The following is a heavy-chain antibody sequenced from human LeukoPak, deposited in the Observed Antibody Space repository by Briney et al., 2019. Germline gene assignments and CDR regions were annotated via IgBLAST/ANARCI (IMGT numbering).Heavy chain of an antibody. V-gene: IGHV4-4*07. J-gene: IGHJ4*02. D-gene: IGHD6-19*01. CDR2: IYTSGST. CDR3: ARSGGDRGWYYFDY. CDR1: GGSISSYY. Sequence: SETLSLTCTVSGGSISSYYWSWIRQPAGKGLEWIGRIYTSGSTDYNPSLKSRITMSVDTSKNQLSLKVTSMTAADTAVYYCARSGGDRGWYYFDYWGQGTLVTVSS.